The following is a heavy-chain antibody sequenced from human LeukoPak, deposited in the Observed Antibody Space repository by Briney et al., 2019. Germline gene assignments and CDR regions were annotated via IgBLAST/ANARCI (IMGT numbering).Heavy chain of an antibody. D-gene: IGHD4-17*01. CDR1: GVTVSGNY. CDR2: LYADGKT. J-gene: IGHJ4*02. V-gene: IGHV3-66*01. Sequence: QAGGSLRLSCAASGVTVSGNYWHWVRQTPAKGLEWISILYADGKTLYADFVKGRFTFSRDSSKSTLHLQMNSLRAADTAIYFCTYGDYPLTYWGQGTLVSVSS. CDR3: TYGDYPLTY.